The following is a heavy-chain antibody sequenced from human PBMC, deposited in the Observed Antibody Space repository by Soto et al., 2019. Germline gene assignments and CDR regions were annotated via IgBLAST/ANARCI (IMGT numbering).Heavy chain of an antibody. CDR2: ISISSSYI. CDR3: ARDSSLGYCSSTSCYLGY. D-gene: IGHD2-2*01. V-gene: IGHV3-21*01. J-gene: IGHJ4*02. Sequence: GGSLRLSCAASGFTFSSYSMNWVRQAPGKGLEWVSSISISSSYIYYANSVKGRFTISRDNAKNSLYLQMNSLRAEDTAVYYCARDSSLGYCSSTSCYLGYWGQGTLVTVSS. CDR1: GFTFSSYS.